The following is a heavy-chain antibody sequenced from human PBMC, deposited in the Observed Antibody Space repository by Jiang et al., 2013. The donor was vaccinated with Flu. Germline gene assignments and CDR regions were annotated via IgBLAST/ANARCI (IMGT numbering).Heavy chain of an antibody. CDR3: ARDDPWGASGRALLTLDY. D-gene: IGHD4/OR15-4a*01. J-gene: IGHJ4*02. CDR2: INPSGGST. CDR1: GYTFTSYY. V-gene: IGHV1-46*01. Sequence: SVKVSCKASGYTFTSYYMHWVRQAPGQGLEWMGIINPSGGSTSYAQKFQGRVTMTRDTSTSTVYMELSSLRSEDTAVYYCARDDPWGASGRALLTLDYWGQGTLVTVSS.